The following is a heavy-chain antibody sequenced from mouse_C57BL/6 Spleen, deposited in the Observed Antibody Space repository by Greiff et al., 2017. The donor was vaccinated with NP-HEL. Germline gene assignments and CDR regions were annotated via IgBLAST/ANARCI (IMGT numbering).Heavy chain of an antibody. CDR3: ARDSYYYGSSPFAY. D-gene: IGHD1-1*01. CDR1: GYTFTDYN. Sequence: VQLQQSGPELVKPGASVKIPCKASGYTFTDYNMDWVKQSHGKSLEWIGDINPNNGGTIYNQKFKGKATLTVDKSSSTAYMELRSLTSEDTAVYYCARDSYYYGSSPFAYWGQGTLVTVSA. V-gene: IGHV1-18*01. J-gene: IGHJ3*01. CDR2: INPNNGGT.